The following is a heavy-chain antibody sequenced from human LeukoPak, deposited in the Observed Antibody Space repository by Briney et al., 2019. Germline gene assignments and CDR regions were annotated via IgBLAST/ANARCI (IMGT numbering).Heavy chain of an antibody. CDR2: MNPNSGNT. J-gene: IGHJ4*02. D-gene: IGHD3-3*01. CDR1: GYTFTSYD. CDR3: ARIGLETRGRQIDY. Sequence: ASVKVSCKASGYTFTSYDINWVRQATGQGLEWMGWMNPNSGNTGYAQKFRGRVTMTRNTSISTAYMELSSLRSEDTAVYYCARIGLETRGRQIDYWGQGTLVTVSS. V-gene: IGHV1-8*01.